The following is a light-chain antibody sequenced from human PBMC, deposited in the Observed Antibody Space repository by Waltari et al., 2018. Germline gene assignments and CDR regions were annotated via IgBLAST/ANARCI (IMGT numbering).Light chain of an antibody. J-gene: IGLJ2*01. CDR2: DVS. CDR1: RRDFGSYNY. CDR3: CSYAGSYTVV. Sequence: QSALTQPRSVSGSPGQSVTISCTGTRRDFGSYNYVSWYQQHPGKAPKLLIYDVSKRPSGVPDRFSGSKSGNTASLTISGLQAEDEADYYCCSYAGSYTVVFGGGTKLTVL. V-gene: IGLV2-11*01.